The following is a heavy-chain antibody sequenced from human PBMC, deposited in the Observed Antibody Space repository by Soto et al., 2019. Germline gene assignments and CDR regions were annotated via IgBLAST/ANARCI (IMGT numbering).Heavy chain of an antibody. V-gene: IGHV1-69*13. Sequence: GASVKVSCKASGGTFSSYAISWVRQAPGQGXEWMGGIIPIFGTANYAQKFQGRVTITADESTSTAYMELSSLRSEDTAVYYCARELGYCSSTSCPTDAFDIWGQGTMVTVS. D-gene: IGHD2-2*01. J-gene: IGHJ3*02. CDR2: IIPIFGTA. CDR1: GGTFSSYA. CDR3: ARELGYCSSTSCPTDAFDI.